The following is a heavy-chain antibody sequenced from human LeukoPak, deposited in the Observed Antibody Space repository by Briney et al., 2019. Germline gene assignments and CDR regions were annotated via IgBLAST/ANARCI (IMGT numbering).Heavy chain of an antibody. V-gene: IGHV1-18*01. D-gene: IGHD6-19*01. Sequence: ASVKVSCKASGYTFTSYGISWVRQAPGQGLEWMGWISAYNGNTNYAQKLQGRVTMTTDTSTSTAYMELRSLRSDDTAVYYCAREYSSGWHNYYYYYGMDVWGQGTTVTVSS. J-gene: IGHJ6*02. CDR1: GYTFTSYG. CDR2: ISAYNGNT. CDR3: AREYSSGWHNYYYYYGMDV.